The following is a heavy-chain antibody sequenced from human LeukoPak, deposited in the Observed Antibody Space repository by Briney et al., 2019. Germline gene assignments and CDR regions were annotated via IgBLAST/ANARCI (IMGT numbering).Heavy chain of an antibody. V-gene: IGHV3-73*01. Sequence: GRSLRLSCAASGFTFSGSAIHWVRQASGKGLEWVGRIRSRANNYATAYAASVKGRFTISGDDSNKTAFLQMSSLRTEDTAVYYCTVSHDYGDHWGQGTLVTVSS. CDR1: GFTFSGSA. D-gene: IGHD4-17*01. CDR3: TVSHDYGDH. CDR2: IRSRANNYAT. J-gene: IGHJ4*02.